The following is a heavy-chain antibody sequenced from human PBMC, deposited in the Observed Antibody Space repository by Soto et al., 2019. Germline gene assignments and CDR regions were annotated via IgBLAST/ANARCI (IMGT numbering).Heavy chain of an antibody. V-gene: IGHV4-59*01. J-gene: IGHJ4*01. CDR2: IFHSGNA. Sequence: SETLSLTCTVSGGSMRNVYWSWIRQPPGKRLEWIGFIFHSGNAKYNPSLKSRVTISIDTSKSQFPLSLDSVTAADTAVYFCARAHAPTLPFDHWGLGTLVTVSS. CDR3: ARAHAPTLPFDH. CDR1: GGSMRNVY. D-gene: IGHD2-15*01.